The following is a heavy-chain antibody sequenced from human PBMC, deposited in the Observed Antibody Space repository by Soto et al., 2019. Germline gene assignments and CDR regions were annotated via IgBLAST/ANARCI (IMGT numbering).Heavy chain of an antibody. CDR2: ISNDGSNK. D-gene: IGHD2-21*01. J-gene: IGHJ4*02. Sequence: GGSLRLSCAASGFTFSSYAMHLVRQAPGKGLEWVAFISNDGSNKYYADSVKGRFTISRDNSKNTLYLQMNSLRAEDTAVYYCASLSRLVDYWGQGTLVTVSS. V-gene: IGHV3-30-3*01. CDR3: ASLSRLVDY. CDR1: GFTFSSYA.